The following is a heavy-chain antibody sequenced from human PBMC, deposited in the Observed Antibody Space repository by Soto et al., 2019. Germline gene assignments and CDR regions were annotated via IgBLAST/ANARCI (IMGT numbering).Heavy chain of an antibody. V-gene: IGHV1-2*02. D-gene: IGHD6-6*01. CDR1: GFSFTGYY. CDR2: INAHSGGT. CDR3: AKDLTRQLAYWLDP. J-gene: IGHJ5*02. Sequence: ASVRVSCKASGFSFTGYYIHWLRQAPGQGLEWMGWINAHSGGTEYAQKFQGRVTLTRDTSIATAYLTLTSLTSDDTALYYCAKDLTRQLAYWLDPWGQGTQVTVSS.